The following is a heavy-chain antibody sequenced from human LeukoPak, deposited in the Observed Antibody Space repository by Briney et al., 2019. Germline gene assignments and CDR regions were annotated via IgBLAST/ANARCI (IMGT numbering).Heavy chain of an antibody. J-gene: IGHJ4*02. CDR1: GFTFNTYA. CDR2: ISGSGGTT. D-gene: IGHD6-13*01. V-gene: IGHV3-23*01. CDR3: AKYSRPPSIDY. Sequence: GGTLRLSCAASGFTFNTYAMSWVRQAPGKGLEWVSAISGSGGTTYYADSVKGRFTISRDNSKNTLYLQMNSLRAEDTAVYYCAKYSRPPSIDYWGQGTLVTVSS.